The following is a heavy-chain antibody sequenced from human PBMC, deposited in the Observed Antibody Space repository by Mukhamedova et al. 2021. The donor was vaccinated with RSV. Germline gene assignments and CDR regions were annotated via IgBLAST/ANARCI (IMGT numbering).Heavy chain of an antibody. CDR1: TFSSYW. J-gene: IGHJ4*02. CDR3: VRVGDGYNFDY. Sequence: TFSSYWMHWVRQVPGKGLVWVSRIDTDGSNTTYADSVKGRFTISRDNAKNTLYLQMNSLRAEDTAVYYCVRVGDGYNFDYWGQGTL. CDR2: IDTDGSNT. D-gene: IGHD5-24*01. V-gene: IGHV3-74*01.